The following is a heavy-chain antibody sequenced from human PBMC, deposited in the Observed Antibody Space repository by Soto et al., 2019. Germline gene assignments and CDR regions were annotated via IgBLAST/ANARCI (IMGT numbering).Heavy chain of an antibody. CDR2: IIPIFGTA. Sequence: QVQLVQSGAEVKKPGSSVKVSCKASGGTFSSYAISWVRQAPGQGLEWMGGIIPIFGTANYAQKFQGRVTITADEATSTASMELSSLSSEDTAVYYCARVREGSRGTFWSPNCCLALWGRGTL. J-gene: IGHJ2*01. D-gene: IGHD2-15*01. CDR3: ARVREGSRGTFWSPNCCLAL. CDR1: GGTFSSYA. V-gene: IGHV1-69*12.